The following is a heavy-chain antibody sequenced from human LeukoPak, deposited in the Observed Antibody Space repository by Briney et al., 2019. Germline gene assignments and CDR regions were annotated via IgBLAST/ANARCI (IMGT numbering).Heavy chain of an antibody. D-gene: IGHD2-21*02. J-gene: IGHJ4*02. V-gene: IGHV4-30-4*01. Sequence: SETLSLTCTVSGGSISSGDYYWSWLRQPPGKGLEWIGDICYSWSTYYNPSLKSRVTISVDTSKNQFSLKLSSVTAADTAVYYCARVTYGRSFDYWGQGTLVTVSS. CDR2: ICYSWST. CDR3: ARVTYGRSFDY. CDR1: GGSISSGDYY.